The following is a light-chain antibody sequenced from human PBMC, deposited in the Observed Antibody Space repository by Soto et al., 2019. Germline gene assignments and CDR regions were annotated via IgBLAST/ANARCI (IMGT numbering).Light chain of an antibody. Sequence: QSALTQPASVSGSPGQSITISCSGSRSDIGSYNNVAWYQQHPGKAPRVMIFGVTKRPSGISDRFFGSKSGSTAFLTISGLQAEDEADYFCFSYAGSSIWVFGGGTKLTVL. J-gene: IGLJ3*02. CDR2: GVT. CDR3: FSYAGSSIWV. V-gene: IGLV2-23*02. CDR1: RSDIGSYNN.